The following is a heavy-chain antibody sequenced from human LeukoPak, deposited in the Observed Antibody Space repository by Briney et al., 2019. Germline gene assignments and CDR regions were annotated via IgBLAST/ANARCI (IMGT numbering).Heavy chain of an antibody. CDR3: ARESSPYYDFWSGYYGSENWFDP. V-gene: IGHV4-61*02. CDR2: IYTSGST. J-gene: IGHJ5*02. Sequence: PSETLSLTCTVSGGSISSGSYYWSWIRQPAGKGLEWIGRIYTSGSTNYNPSLKRRVTISVDTSKNQFSLKLSSVTAADTAVYYCARESSPYYDFWSGYYGSENWFDPWGQGTLVTVSS. D-gene: IGHD3-3*01. CDR1: GGSISSGSYY.